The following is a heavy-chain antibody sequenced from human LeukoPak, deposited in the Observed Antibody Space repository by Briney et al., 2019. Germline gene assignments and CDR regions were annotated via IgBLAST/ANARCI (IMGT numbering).Heavy chain of an antibody. Sequence: HPGGSLRLSCAASGFTFRSNEMNWVRRAPGKGLEWVSYINSGGTIIYYADSVRGRFTISRDNAKNSLYLQMNSLRAEDTAVYYCARDWFVDWGQGTLVIVSS. CDR1: GFTFRSNE. CDR2: INSGGTII. CDR3: ARDWFVD. V-gene: IGHV3-48*03. J-gene: IGHJ4*02.